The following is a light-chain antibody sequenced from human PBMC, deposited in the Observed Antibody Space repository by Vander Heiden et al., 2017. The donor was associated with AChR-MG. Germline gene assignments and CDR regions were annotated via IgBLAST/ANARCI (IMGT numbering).Light chain of an antibody. CDR3: QQSDSTPAT. J-gene: IGKJ5*01. Sequence: IQMTQSPSSLSASVGDRVTITCRASQSISSYLNWYQQKPGKAPKLLIYAAASLQSGVPSRFSGSGSETDFTLTISSMQPEDFATYDCQQSDSTPATFGQGTKLEIK. CDR2: AAA. V-gene: IGKV1-39*01. CDR1: QSISSY.